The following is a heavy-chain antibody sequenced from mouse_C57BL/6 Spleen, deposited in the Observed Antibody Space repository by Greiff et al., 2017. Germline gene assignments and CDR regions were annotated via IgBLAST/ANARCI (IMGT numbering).Heavy chain of an antibody. CDR2: IYPGDGDT. V-gene: IGHV1-82*01. CDR3: ASGADYYGSSYVFFAY. CDR1: GYAFSSSW. J-gene: IGHJ3*01. Sequence: QVQLQQSGPELVKPGASVKISCKASGYAFSSSWMNWVKQRPGKGLEWIGRIYPGDGDTNYNGKFKGKATLTADKSSSTAYMQLSSLTSEDSAVYFCASGADYYGSSYVFFAYWGQGTLVTVSA. D-gene: IGHD1-1*01.